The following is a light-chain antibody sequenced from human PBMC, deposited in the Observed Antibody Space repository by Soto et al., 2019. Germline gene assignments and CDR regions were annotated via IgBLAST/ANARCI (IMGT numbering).Light chain of an antibody. CDR2: GAS. Sequence: EIVMTQSPATLSVSPGERATLSCRASQSVSSGYLAWCQPKPGQAPRLLIYGASTRATGIPARFSGSGSGTEFTLTISSLQSEDFAVYYCQQYNNWPLTFGGGTKVDIK. V-gene: IGKV3-15*01. CDR1: QSVSSGY. CDR3: QQYNNWPLT. J-gene: IGKJ4*01.